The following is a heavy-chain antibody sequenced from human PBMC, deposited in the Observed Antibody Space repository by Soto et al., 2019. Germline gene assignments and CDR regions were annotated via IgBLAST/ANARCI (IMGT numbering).Heavy chain of an antibody. V-gene: IGHV4-30-4*01. CDR3: ASGLSGDKVDQ. Sequence: QAQLQESGPGLVKPSQTLSLTCTVSGGSISDGAYYWSWIRQPPGKGLEWIGHIYNSGNTYNNPSLRSRLTISRDTSKSQFSLNLNSVTAADTAVYYCASGLSGDKVDQWGQGTLVTVSS. J-gene: IGHJ4*02. D-gene: IGHD2-21*01. CDR1: GGSISDGAYY. CDR2: IYNSGNT.